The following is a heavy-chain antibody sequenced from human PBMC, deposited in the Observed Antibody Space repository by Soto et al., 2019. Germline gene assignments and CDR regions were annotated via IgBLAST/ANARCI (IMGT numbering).Heavy chain of an antibody. CDR1: GGTFSNYA. D-gene: IGHD6-13*01. V-gene: IGHV1-69*01. J-gene: IGHJ4*02. Sequence: QVQVVQSGAEVKKPGSSVKVSCKASGGTFSNYAISWVRQAPGHGLEWVGGIIPLTETPVYAQTVQGRLNITADGITGAAFVELRSLRSDVTAVYYCAIGTTISWTCDFLGQGTLVHVPS. CDR3: AIGTTISWTCDF. CDR2: IIPLTETP.